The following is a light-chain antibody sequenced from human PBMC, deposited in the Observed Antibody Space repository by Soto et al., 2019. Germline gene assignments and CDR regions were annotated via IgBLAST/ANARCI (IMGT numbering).Light chain of an antibody. CDR3: AAWDDSLNGHV. J-gene: IGLJ1*01. V-gene: IGLV1-44*01. Sequence: QSVLAQPHSASGTPGQKVTLSCSGNSYNIGTSSVHWFQQLPGTAPKLLISTTNQRPSGVPERFSGSKSGTSASLAISGLQSEDEADYYCAAWDDSLNGHVFGTGTKVTVL. CDR1: SYNIGTSS. CDR2: TTN.